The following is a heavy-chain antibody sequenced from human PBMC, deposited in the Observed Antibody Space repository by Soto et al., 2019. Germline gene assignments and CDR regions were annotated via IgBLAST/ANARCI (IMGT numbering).Heavy chain of an antibody. Sequence: QVQLVQSGAEVKKPGASVKVSCKASGYTFTSYGISWVRQAPGQGLEWMGWISAYNGNTNYAQKLQGRVTMTTDTSTSTAYMELRSLRSDDTAVFYCARGRYYYDSSGPTNWFDPWGQGTLVTVSS. CDR2: ISAYNGNT. CDR1: GYTFTSYG. J-gene: IGHJ5*02. D-gene: IGHD3-22*01. CDR3: ARGRYYYDSSGPTNWFDP. V-gene: IGHV1-18*01.